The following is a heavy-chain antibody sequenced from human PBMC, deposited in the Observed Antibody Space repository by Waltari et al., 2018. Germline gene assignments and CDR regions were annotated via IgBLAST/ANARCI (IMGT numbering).Heavy chain of an antibody. CDR3: ARSSTTVATFG. V-gene: IGHV3-21*01. Sequence: EVQLVASGGGLVKAGGSLRLSCAACGCTSGTYSMNWVRQAPGKGLEWVSSISSSSLYMSYADSVKGRVTISRDNAKNSLYLQMNSLGVEDTAVYYCARSSTTVATFGWGQGTLVTVSS. D-gene: IGHD4-17*01. J-gene: IGHJ4*02. CDR1: GCTSGTYS. CDR2: ISSSSLYM.